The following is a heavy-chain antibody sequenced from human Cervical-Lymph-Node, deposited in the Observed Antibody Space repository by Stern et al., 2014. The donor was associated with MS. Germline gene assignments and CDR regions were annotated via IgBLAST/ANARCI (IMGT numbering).Heavy chain of an antibody. J-gene: IGHJ3*02. CDR2: IYTDDST. Sequence: EVQLVESGGGLIQPGGSLRLSCAAPGFTVSNNYMSWVRQAPGKGLEWVSLIYTDDSTYYAGSVVGRFTISRDSYSNKLVLQMNSLRAEDTAVYYCARAIFGVNTAAMAPDAFDTWGQGTMVTVSS. V-gene: IGHV3-53*01. CDR3: ARAIFGVNTAAMAPDAFDT. CDR1: GFTVSNNY. D-gene: IGHD3-3*01.